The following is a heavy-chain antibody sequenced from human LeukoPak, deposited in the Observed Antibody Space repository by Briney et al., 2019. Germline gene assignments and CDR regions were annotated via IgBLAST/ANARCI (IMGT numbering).Heavy chain of an antibody. J-gene: IGHJ4*02. D-gene: IGHD3-22*01. V-gene: IGHV1-69*02. CDR3: ARAPMDYDSSGSYYFDY. CDR2: IIPILGIA. CDR1: GGTFSSYT. Sequence: SVKVSCKASGGTFSSYTISWVRQAPGQGLEWMGRIIPILGIANYAQKFQGRVTITADKSTSTAYMELSSLRSEGTAVYYCARAPMDYDSSGSYYFDYWGQGTLVTVSS.